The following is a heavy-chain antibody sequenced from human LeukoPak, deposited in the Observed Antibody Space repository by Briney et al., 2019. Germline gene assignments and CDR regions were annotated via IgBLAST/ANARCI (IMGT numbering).Heavy chain of an antibody. CDR2: IWYDGSNK. CDR3: ARDVYYYDSSGYYPPRDYYVDV. J-gene: IGHJ6*03. CDR1: GFTLSSYG. Sequence: GRSLTLSSPASGFTLSSYGMRWVRQAPGNVLELVAVIWYDGSNKYYADSVKGRFTISRDNSKNTLYLQMNSLRAEDTAVYYCARDVYYYDSSGYYPPRDYYVDVWGKGTTVTVSS. D-gene: IGHD3-22*01. V-gene: IGHV3-33*01.